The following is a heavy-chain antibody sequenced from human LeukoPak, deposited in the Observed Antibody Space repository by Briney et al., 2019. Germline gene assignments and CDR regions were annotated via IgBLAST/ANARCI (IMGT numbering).Heavy chain of an antibody. CDR3: AGDFSGRGIAAARTPFLPFDY. CDR1: GYTFTSYD. Sequence: GASVKVSCKAPGYTFTSYDINWVRQAPGQGLEWMGRIIPILGIANYAQKFQGRVTITADKSTSTAYMELSSLRSEDTAVYYCAGDFSGRGIAAARTPFLPFDYWGQGTLVTVSS. CDR2: IIPILGIA. D-gene: IGHD6-13*01. J-gene: IGHJ4*02. V-gene: IGHV1-69*04.